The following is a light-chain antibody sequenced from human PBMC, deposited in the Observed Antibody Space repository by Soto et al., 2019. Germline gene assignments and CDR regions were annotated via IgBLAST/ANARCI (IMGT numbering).Light chain of an antibody. CDR2: DAS. Sequence: EIVLTQSPATLSLSPGERATLSCRASQNVSSYLAWYQQKPGQAPRLLIFDASNRATGIPARFSGSGSGTDFTLTISSLEPEDFAVYYCQHRSIWPVSFGQGTRLEIK. CDR3: QHRSIWPVS. V-gene: IGKV3-11*01. J-gene: IGKJ5*01. CDR1: QNVSSY.